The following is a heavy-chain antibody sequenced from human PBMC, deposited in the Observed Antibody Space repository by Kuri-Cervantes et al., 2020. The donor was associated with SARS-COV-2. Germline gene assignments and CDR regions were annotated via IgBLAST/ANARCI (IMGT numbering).Heavy chain of an antibody. J-gene: IGHJ4*02. Sequence: GGSLRLSCEVSGFLFSASAIHWVRQASGKGLEWVGRVRGKANNYATAYAASVKGRFTISRDDSKNMAYLQMNSLKTEDTAVYYCTTDLGMYYDFWSGYFGGPYFDYWGQGTLVTVSS. V-gene: IGHV3-73*01. D-gene: IGHD3-3*01. CDR3: TTDLGMYYDFWSGYFGGPYFDY. CDR2: VRGKANNYAT. CDR1: GFLFSASA.